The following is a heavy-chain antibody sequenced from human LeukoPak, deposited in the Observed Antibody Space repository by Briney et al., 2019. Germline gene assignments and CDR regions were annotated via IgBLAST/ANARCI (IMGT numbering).Heavy chain of an antibody. CDR1: GFTVSSNY. CDR2: IYSGGST. D-gene: IGHD6-13*01. V-gene: IGHV3-66*01. CDR3: TRGGGAAGRFDY. Sequence: QSGGSLRLSCAASGFTVSSNYMSWVRQAPGKGLEWVSVIYSGGSTYYADSVKGRFTISRDNSKNTLYLQMNSLSSEDTAVYYCTRGGGAAGRFDYWGQGTLVTVSS. J-gene: IGHJ4*02.